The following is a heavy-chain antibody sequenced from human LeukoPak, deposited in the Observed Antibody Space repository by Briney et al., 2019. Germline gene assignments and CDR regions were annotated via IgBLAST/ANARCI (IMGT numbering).Heavy chain of an antibody. D-gene: IGHD6-6*01. CDR2: IYSGGST. J-gene: IGHJ4*02. CDR1: GFTVSSNY. CDR3: ARAGQLVPFDY. V-gene: IGHV3-53*01. Sequence: GGSLRLSCAASGFTVSSNYMSWVRQAPGKGLEWVSVIYSGGSTYYADSVKGRFTISRDNSMNTLYLQMNSLRAEDTAVYYCARAGQLVPFDYWGQGTLVTVSS.